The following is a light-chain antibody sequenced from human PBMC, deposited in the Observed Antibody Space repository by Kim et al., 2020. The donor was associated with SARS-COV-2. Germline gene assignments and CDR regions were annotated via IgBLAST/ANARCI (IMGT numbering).Light chain of an antibody. J-gene: IGKJ4*01. CDR3: QQRSNWHPLT. CDR2: DAS. CDR1: QGVSSY. V-gene: IGKV3D-11*01. Sequence: EIVLTQSPATLSLSPGERATLSCRASQGVSSYLAWYQQKPGQAPRLLIYDASNRTTGIPARFSGSGPGTDFTLTISSLEPEDFAVYYCQQRSNWHPLTFGGGTKVDIK.